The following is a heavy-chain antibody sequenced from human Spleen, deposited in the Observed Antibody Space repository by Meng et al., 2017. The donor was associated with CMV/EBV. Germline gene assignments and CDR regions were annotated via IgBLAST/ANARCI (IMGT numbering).Heavy chain of an antibody. CDR1: GGSVTNYY. D-gene: IGHD2-2*01. CDR2: IYSSGIT. J-gene: IGHJ4*02. CDR3: ARVLQGDSGTIDY. Sequence: QGQLQESGPGLVKPSETLSLTCTVAGGSVTNYYWGWIRQSAGKGLEWIGRIYSSGITLYNPSFKSRVIMSVDTSKNQFSLKLSFVTAADTAVYYCARVLQGDSGTIDYWGQGTLVTVSS. V-gene: IGHV4-4*07.